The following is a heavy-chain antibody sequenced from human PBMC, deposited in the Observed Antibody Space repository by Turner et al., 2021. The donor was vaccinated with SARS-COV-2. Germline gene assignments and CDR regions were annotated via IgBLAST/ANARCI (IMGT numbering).Heavy chain of an antibody. J-gene: IGHJ5*02. Sequence: QLQLQESCPGLVKPSETLSLSCTVAVGSITSSYYYWGWIRQPPGKGLEWIGSIYYSGSTYYNPSLKSRVTISVDTSKNQFSLKRNSVTAADTAVYYCARHGPTSTTKAFDPWGQGTLVTVSS. CDR3: ARHGPTSTTKAFDP. D-gene: IGHD4-17*01. CDR2: IYYSGST. V-gene: IGHV4-39*01. CDR1: VGSITSSYYY.